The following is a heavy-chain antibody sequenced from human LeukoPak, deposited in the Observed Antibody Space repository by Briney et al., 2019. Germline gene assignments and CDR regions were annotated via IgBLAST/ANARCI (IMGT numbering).Heavy chain of an antibody. Sequence: GGSLRLSCAAPGFTFSNAWMNWVRQAPGKGLEWVGRIKSKAYGGTIDYAAPVKGRYTISRDDSKNTLYLQMNSLKTEDTAVYYCTTDYGSSISSYYYYGMDVWGQGTTVTVSS. J-gene: IGHJ6*02. V-gene: IGHV3-15*07. CDR1: GFTFSNAW. CDR2: IKSKAYGGTI. CDR3: TTDYGSSISSYYYYGMDV. D-gene: IGHD2-21*01.